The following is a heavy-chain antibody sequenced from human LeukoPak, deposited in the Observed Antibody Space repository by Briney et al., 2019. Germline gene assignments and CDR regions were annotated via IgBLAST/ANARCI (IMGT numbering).Heavy chain of an antibody. CDR1: GGTFSSYA. V-gene: IGHV1-69*13. CDR3: ARYSYGYCSSTSCPEPYYYYGMDV. Sequence: GASVKVSCKASGGTFSSYAISWVRHAPGQGLEWMGGIIPIFGTANYAQKFQGRVTITADESTSTAYMELSSLRSEDTAVYYCARYSYGYCSSTSCPEPYYYYGMDVWGQGTTVTVSS. D-gene: IGHD2-2*01. J-gene: IGHJ6*02. CDR2: IIPIFGTA.